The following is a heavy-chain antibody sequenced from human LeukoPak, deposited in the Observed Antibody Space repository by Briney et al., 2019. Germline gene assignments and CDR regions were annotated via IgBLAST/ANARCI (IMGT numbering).Heavy chain of an antibody. CDR3: ARDVAPHNQYYFDY. CDR1: GFTFSSYG. J-gene: IGHJ4*02. CDR2: IWYDGSNK. Sequence: GGSLRPSCAASGFTFSSYGMHWVRQAPGKGLEWVAVIWYDGSNKYYSDSVKGRSTISRDNSNLYLQMNSLRVEDTSFYYCARDVAPHNQYYFDYWSQGALVTVSS. V-gene: IGHV3-33*01. D-gene: IGHD2-21*01.